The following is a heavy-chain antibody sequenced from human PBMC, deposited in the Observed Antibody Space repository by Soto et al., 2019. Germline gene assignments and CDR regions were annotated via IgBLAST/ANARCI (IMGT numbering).Heavy chain of an antibody. CDR1: GYTFTSYY. J-gene: IGHJ6*02. D-gene: IGHD6-13*01. V-gene: IGHV1-8*01. CDR2: MNPNSGNT. Sequence: ASVKVSCKVSGYTFTSYYINWVRQAAGQGLEWMGWMNPNSGNTGYAETFQGRVTMTRNTSISTAYMELSSLRSEDTAVYYCARDIANYYGMDVWGQGTTVTVSS. CDR3: ARDIANYYGMDV.